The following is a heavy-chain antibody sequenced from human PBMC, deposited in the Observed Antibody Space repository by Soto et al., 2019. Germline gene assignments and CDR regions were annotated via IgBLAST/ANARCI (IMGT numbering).Heavy chain of an antibody. CDR1: GGSISSGGYY. CDR3: ARDRYCSGGSCYSWFDP. Sequence: SEALSLTCTVSGGSISSGGYYWSWIRQHPGKGLEWIGYIYYSGSTYYNPSLKSRVTISVDTSKNQFSLKLSSVTAADTAVYYCARDRYCSGGSCYSWFDPWGQGTLVTVSS. V-gene: IGHV4-31*03. J-gene: IGHJ5*02. D-gene: IGHD2-15*01. CDR2: IYYSGST.